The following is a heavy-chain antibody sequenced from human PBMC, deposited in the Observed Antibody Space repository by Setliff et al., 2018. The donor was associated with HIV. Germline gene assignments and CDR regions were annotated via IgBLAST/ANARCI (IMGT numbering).Heavy chain of an antibody. CDR3: AKVGGDGRYYYYHMDV. J-gene: IGHJ6*04. V-gene: IGHV3-43*01. Sequence: PGESLTISCVASGFRFGDYPMHWVRQAPGKGLEWLSLITWDGNKIFYADSVRGRFRIPRDNRRNSLFLQMDSLRFEDTATYYCAKVGGDGRYYYYHMDVWGKGTTVTVSS. CDR2: ITWDGNKI. D-gene: IGHD3-10*01. CDR1: GFRFGDYP.